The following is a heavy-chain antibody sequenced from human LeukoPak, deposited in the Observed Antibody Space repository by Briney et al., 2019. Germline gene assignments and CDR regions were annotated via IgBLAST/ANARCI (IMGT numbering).Heavy chain of an antibody. Sequence: PGGSLRLSCAASGFTFSSYSMNWVRQAPGKGLEWVSYISSSSSTIYYADSVKGRFTISRDNAKNSLYLQMNSLRAEDTAVYYCARVDSSSWFVFDYWGQGTLVTVSS. CDR1: GFTFSSYS. CDR3: ARVDSSSWFVFDY. CDR2: ISSSSSTI. J-gene: IGHJ4*02. D-gene: IGHD6-13*01. V-gene: IGHV3-48*01.